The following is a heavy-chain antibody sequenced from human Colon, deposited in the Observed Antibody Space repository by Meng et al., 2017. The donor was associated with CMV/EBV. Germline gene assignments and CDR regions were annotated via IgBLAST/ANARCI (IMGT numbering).Heavy chain of an antibody. Sequence: SCKSSGYTLTTYYMHWVRQAPGRGLEWMGMINPGDSNTTYAQKFQSRVTMTKDMSASTVYLEVASLTSDDTAVYYCARDPGLGWSDYWGQGTLVTVSS. CDR2: INPGDSNT. V-gene: IGHV1-46*01. D-gene: IGHD2-15*01. J-gene: IGHJ4*02. CDR1: GYTLTTYY. CDR3: ARDPGLGWSDY.